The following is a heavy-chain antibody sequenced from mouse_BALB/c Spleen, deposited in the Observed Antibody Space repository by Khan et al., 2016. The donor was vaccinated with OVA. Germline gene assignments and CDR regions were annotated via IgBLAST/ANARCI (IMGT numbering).Heavy chain of an antibody. Sequence: VELVESGAELMKPGASVKISCKATGYTFSSYWIEWVKQRPGHGLEWIGEILPGSGRNNYNEKFKGKATFTADTSSNTACMQLSSLTSEDSAVDYCARGNYYGSSSWFGYWGQGTLVTVSA. CDR2: ILPGSGRN. J-gene: IGHJ3*01. D-gene: IGHD1-1*01. V-gene: IGHV1-9*01. CDR3: ARGNYYGSSSWFGY. CDR1: GYTFSSYW.